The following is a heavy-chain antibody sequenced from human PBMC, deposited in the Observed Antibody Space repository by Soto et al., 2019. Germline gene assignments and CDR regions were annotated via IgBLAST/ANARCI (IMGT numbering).Heavy chain of an antibody. CDR2: IYHSGST. Sequence: QLQLQESGSGLVKPSQTLSLTCAVSGGSISSGGYSWSWIRQPPGKGLEWIGYIYHSGSTYYNPSLKRRVTISVARSKNQLSLERISVTAADTAVYYCAAGGGLPRYSWGQGTLVTVSS. D-gene: IGHD5-12*01. V-gene: IGHV4-30-2*01. J-gene: IGHJ4*02. CDR3: AAGGGLPRYS. CDR1: GGSISSGGYS.